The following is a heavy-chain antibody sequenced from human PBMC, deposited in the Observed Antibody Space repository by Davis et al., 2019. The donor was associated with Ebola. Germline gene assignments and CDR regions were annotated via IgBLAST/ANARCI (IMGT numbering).Heavy chain of an antibody. CDR3: ARDIGWAAVAMNDY. V-gene: IGHV1-69*04. J-gene: IGHJ4*02. CDR1: GGTFSSYA. D-gene: IGHD6-19*01. CDR2: IIPILGIA. Sequence: SVKVSCKASGGTFSSYAISWVRQAPGQGLEWMRRIIPILGIANYAQKFQGRVTINADKSTSTAYMELSSLRSEDTAVYYCARDIGWAAVAMNDYWSQGTLVTVSS.